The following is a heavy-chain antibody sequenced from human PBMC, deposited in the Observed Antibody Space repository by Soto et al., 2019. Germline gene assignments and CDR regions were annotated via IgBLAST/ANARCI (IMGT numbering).Heavy chain of an antibody. CDR1: GGSISTSSYF. Sequence: QLQLQESGPGLVKPSETLSLTCSVSGGSISTSSYFWGWIRQPPGKGLEWDGAVHYSGSANYRSSLQSLVTRSVETSQIQFCLRLRSVTAADTAVYYCARHRWGSGSYSGLLEFWGQGALVTVSS. V-gene: IGHV4-39*01. J-gene: IGHJ4*02. CDR2: VHYSGSA. D-gene: IGHD3-10*01. CDR3: ARHRWGSGSYSGLLEF.